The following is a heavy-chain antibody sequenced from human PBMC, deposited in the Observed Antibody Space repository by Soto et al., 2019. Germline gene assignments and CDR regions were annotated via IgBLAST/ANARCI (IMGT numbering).Heavy chain of an antibody. CDR2: ISYDGSNK. CDR1: GFTFSSYA. CDR3: ASLYSSSWGPNDAFDI. D-gene: IGHD6-13*01. Sequence: GGSLRLSCAASGFTFSSYAMHWVRQAPGKGLEWVAVISYDGSNKYYADSVKGRFTISRDNSKNTLYLQMNSLRAEDTAVYYSASLYSSSWGPNDAFDIWGQGTMVTVSS. V-gene: IGHV3-30-3*01. J-gene: IGHJ3*02.